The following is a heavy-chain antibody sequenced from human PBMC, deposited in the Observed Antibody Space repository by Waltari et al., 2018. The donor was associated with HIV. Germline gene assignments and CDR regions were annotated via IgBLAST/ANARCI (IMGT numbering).Heavy chain of an antibody. J-gene: IGHJ5*02. CDR3: ARPFWSGYHTGFDP. D-gene: IGHD3-3*01. Sequence: QLQLQESGPGLVKPSETLSLTCTVSGGSISSSSYYWGWTRQPPGKGLEWIGSIYYSGSTYYNPSLKSRVTISVDTSKNQFSLKLSSVTAADTAVYYCARPFWSGYHTGFDPWGQGTLVTVSS. CDR1: GGSISSSSYY. CDR2: IYYSGST. V-gene: IGHV4-39*01.